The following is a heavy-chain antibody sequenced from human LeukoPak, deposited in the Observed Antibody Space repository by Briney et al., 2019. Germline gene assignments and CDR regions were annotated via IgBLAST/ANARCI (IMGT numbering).Heavy chain of an antibody. D-gene: IGHD6-19*01. Sequence: SETLSLTCNVSDGSIITSSFYWGCVRQTPGEVLGWIGTFYYTGGTFYSRSLKSRFTITVDTSKDQFFLHLSSVTTAATAVYCVRAVGAVAGPGDYFDPWGRGRLATVSS. CDR3: RAVGAVAGPGDYFDP. V-gene: IGHV4-39*01. J-gene: IGHJ5*02. CDR2: FYYTGGT. CDR1: DGSIITSSFY.